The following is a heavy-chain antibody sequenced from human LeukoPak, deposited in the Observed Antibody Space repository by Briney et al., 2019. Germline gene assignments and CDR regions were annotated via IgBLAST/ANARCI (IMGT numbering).Heavy chain of an antibody. CDR2: INHSGST. D-gene: IGHD6-19*01. V-gene: IGHV4-34*01. Sequence: SETLSHTCAVYGGSFSGYYWSWIRQPPGKGLEWIGEINHSGSTNYNPSLKSRVTISVDTSKNQFSLKLSSVTAADTAVYYCARVLSLSPAVAFDAFDIWGQGTMVTVSS. CDR1: GGSFSGYY. CDR3: ARVLSLSPAVAFDAFDI. J-gene: IGHJ3*02.